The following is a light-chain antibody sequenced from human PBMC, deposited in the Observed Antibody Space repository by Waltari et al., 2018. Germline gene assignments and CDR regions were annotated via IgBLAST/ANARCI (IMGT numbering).Light chain of an antibody. CDR3: QQRSNWSGLT. V-gene: IGKV3-11*01. CDR1: QSVSSY. J-gene: IGKJ4*01. Sequence: EIVLTQSPATLSLSPGERAPLSCRASQSVSSYLAWYQQKPGQAPRLPIYDASNRATGIPARFSGSGSGTDFTLTISSLEPEDFAVYYCQQRSNWSGLTFGGGTKVEIK. CDR2: DAS.